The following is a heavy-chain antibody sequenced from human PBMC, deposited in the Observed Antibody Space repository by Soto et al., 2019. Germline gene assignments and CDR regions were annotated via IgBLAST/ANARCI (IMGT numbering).Heavy chain of an antibody. J-gene: IGHJ5*02. V-gene: IGHV1-18*01. CDR3: ARVVPGAEAWFGP. CDR2: ISLYSDGT. Sequence: ASLKVSCKTSGYTFSNYGITWVRQAPGQPLEWLGWISLYSDGTSYAQKFRGRVSMTTDTSTTTAYMELRSLRSDDTAVYYCARVVPGAEAWFGPWGQGTLVTVSS. CDR1: GYTFSNYG.